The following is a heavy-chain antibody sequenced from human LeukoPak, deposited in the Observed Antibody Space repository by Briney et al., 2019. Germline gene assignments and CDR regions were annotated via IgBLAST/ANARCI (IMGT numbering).Heavy chain of an antibody. CDR2: ISYDGSNK. J-gene: IGHJ4*02. V-gene: IGHV3-30-3*01. CDR1: GFTFSSYA. CDR3: GSIVVVSTTHDY. Sequence: GGSLRLSCAASGFTFSSYAMHWVRQAPGKGLEWVAVISYDGSNKYYADSVKGRFTISRDNSKNTLYLQMNSLRAEDTAVYYCGSIVVVSTTHDYWGQGTLVTVSS. D-gene: IGHD3-22*01.